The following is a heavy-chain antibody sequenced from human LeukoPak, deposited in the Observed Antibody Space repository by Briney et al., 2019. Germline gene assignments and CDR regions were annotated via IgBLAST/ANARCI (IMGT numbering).Heavy chain of an antibody. CDR2: IYWNDNK. CDR1: GFSLSTSGVG. Sequence: SGPTLVKPTQTLTLTCTFSGFSLSTSGVGVGWIRQPPGKALEWLALIYWNDNKRYSPSLKSRLTITKDTSKNQVVLTLTNMDPVDTATYYCAHHSLLASNYGGNPYYFDYWGQGTLVTVSS. CDR3: AHHSLLASNYGGNPYYFDY. V-gene: IGHV2-5*01. D-gene: IGHD4-23*01. J-gene: IGHJ4*02.